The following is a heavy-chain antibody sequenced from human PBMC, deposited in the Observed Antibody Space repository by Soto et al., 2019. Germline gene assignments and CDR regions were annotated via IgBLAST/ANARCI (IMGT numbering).Heavy chain of an antibody. J-gene: IGHJ3*02. CDR2: IYYSGST. Sequence: QLQLQESGPGLVKPSETLSLTCTVSGGSISSSSYYWGWIRQPPGKGLEWIGSIYYSGSTYYNPSLKSRVTISVDTSKNQFSLKLSSVTAADTAVYYCARPGEGVWEGSWGVHDAFDIWGQGTMVTVSS. D-gene: IGHD3-16*01. V-gene: IGHV4-39*01. CDR1: GGSISSSSYY. CDR3: ARPGEGVWEGSWGVHDAFDI.